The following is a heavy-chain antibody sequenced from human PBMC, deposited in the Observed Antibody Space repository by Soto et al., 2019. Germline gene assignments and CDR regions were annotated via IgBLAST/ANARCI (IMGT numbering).Heavy chain of an antibody. J-gene: IGHJ4*02. CDR3: ARDSNMYYDYIWGSYRRRYFDY. V-gene: IGHV3-66*01. Sequence: GGSLRLSCAASGFTVSSNYMSWVRQAPGKGLEWVSVIYSGGSTYYADSVKGRFTISRDNSKNTLYLQMNSLRAEDTAVYYCARDSNMYYDYIWGSYRRRYFDYWGQGTLVTVSS. D-gene: IGHD3-16*02. CDR2: IYSGGST. CDR1: GFTVSSNY.